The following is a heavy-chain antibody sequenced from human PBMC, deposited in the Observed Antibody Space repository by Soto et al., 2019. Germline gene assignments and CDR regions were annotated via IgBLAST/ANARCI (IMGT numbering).Heavy chain of an antibody. Sequence: QVQLVESGGGVVQPGRSLRLSWVGSGFIFSNYGMHWVRQAPGKGLEWVAFISYDGSEILYADSVKGRFTISRDNSKSTLFLHMNRPTAEATAIYFCAIVRVADSSLDHWGQGTLVTVSS. CDR3: AIVRVADSSLDH. J-gene: IGHJ4*02. D-gene: IGHD3-10*02. CDR2: ISYDGSEI. CDR1: GFIFSNYG. V-gene: IGHV3-30*03.